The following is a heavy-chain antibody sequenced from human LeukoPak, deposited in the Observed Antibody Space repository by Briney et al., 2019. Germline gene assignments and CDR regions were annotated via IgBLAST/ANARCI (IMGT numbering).Heavy chain of an antibody. V-gene: IGHV1-69*15. D-gene: IGHD3-10*01. CDR1: GGIFTSYA. Sequence: SVKVSCKASGGIFTSYAFGWVRQAPGQGLEWMGRIIPILGIVNYAQKFQGRITITGEESTNTAYMELSSLRSDDTAVYYCARVVLWFGESGRYYFDYWGQGTLVTVSS. CDR2: IIPILGIV. J-gene: IGHJ4*02. CDR3: ARVVLWFGESGRYYFDY.